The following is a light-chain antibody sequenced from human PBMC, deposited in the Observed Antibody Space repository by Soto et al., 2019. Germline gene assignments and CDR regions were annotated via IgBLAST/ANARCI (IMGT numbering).Light chain of an antibody. V-gene: IGLV2-14*03. J-gene: IGLJ1*01. Sequence: QSVLTQPASVSVSPGQSITISCTGTSSDVGGYNYVSWYQHHPGKAPKLMIFDVSNRPSGVSNRFSGSKSGNTASLTISGLHPEDEAEYYCSSYTTSNTRQIVFGTGTKLTVL. CDR2: DVS. CDR3: SSYTTSNTRQIV. CDR1: SSDVGGYNY.